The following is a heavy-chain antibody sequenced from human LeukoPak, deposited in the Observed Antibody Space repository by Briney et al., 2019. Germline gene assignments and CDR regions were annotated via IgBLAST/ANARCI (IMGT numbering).Heavy chain of an antibody. CDR2: ISYDGSNK. J-gene: IGHJ5*02. CDR3: AKSDWFDP. CDR1: GFTFSSYG. V-gene: IGHV3-30*18. Sequence: PGRSLILSCAASGFTFSSYGMHWVRQAPGKGLEWVAVISYDGSNKYYADSVKGRFTISRDNSKNTLYLQMNSLRAEDTAVYYCAKSDWFDPWGQGTLVTVSS.